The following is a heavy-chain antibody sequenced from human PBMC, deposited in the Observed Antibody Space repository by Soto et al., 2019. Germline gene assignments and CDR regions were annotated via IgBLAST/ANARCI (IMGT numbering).Heavy chain of an antibody. V-gene: IGHV4-31*03. CDR1: GGSISSGGYY. Sequence: QVQLQESGPGLVKPSQTLSLTCTVSGGSISSGGYYWSWLRQHPGKGLEWIGYINCSGSTYYNPSLGRRVTISLDTSQSQFSLKLSYVTAADTAVYYCARDRGYGDSAVDYWGQGTLVIVSS. CDR2: INCSGST. CDR3: ARDRGYGDSAVDY. D-gene: IGHD4-17*01. J-gene: IGHJ4*02.